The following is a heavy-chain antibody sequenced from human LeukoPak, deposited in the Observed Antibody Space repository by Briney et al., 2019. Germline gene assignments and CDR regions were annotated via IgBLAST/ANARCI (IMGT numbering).Heavy chain of an antibody. CDR3: AKDETVTTFRYFDL. CDR2: ISWNSGSI. J-gene: IGHJ2*01. V-gene: IGHV3-9*01. D-gene: IGHD4-17*01. Sequence: GGSLRLSCAASGFTFDDYAMHWVRQAPGKGLEWVSGISWNSGSIGYADSVKGRFTISRDNAKNSLYLQMNSLRAEDTALYYCAKDETVTTFRYFDLWGRGTLVTVSS. CDR1: GFTFDDYA.